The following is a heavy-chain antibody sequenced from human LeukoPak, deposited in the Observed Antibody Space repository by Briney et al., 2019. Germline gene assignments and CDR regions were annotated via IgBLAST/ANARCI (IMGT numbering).Heavy chain of an antibody. D-gene: IGHD4-23*01. CDR1: GLMFSSYW. J-gene: IGHJ4*02. CDR3: ASRWYPRPDY. V-gene: IGHV3-7*01. CDR2: IKQDGSEK. Sequence: GGSLRLSCAASGLMFSSYWLSWVRQAPGKGLEWVANIKQDGSEKYYVDSVKGRFTISRDNAKNTLYLQMNSLRAEDTAVYYCASRWYPRPDYWGQGTLVTVSS.